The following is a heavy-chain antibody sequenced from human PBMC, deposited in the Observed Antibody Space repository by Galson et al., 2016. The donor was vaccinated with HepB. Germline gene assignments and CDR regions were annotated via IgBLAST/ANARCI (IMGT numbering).Heavy chain of an antibody. V-gene: IGHV3-7*04. D-gene: IGHD2-2*01. CDR1: GFTFSRYW. Sequence: SLRLSCAASGFTFSRYWMSWVRQTLGKGLEWVATIKEDGSGRWHVDSVKGRFTISRDNAENSLYLQMNSLRAEDTAVYYCARDLTSEVVPADHFDYWGQGTLVTVSS. CDR2: IKEDGSGR. J-gene: IGHJ4*02. CDR3: ARDLTSEVVPADHFDY.